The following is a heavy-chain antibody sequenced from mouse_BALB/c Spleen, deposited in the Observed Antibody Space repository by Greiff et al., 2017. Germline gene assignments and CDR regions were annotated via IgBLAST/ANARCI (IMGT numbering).Heavy chain of an antibody. Sequence: EVMLVESGAELVKPGASVKLSCTASGFNIKDTYMHWVKQRPEQGLEWIGRIDPANGNTKYDPKFQGKATITADTSSNTAYLQLSSLTSEDTAVYYCARGLPLDYWGQGTTLTVSS. V-gene: IGHV14-3*02. J-gene: IGHJ2*01. D-gene: IGHD3-3*01. CDR2: IDPANGNT. CDR3: ARGLPLDY. CDR1: GFNIKDTY.